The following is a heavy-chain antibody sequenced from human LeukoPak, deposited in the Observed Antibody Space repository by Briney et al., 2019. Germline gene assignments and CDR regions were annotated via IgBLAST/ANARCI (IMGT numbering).Heavy chain of an antibody. D-gene: IGHD3-16*01. CDR1: GYTFTSYD. CDR2: IIPILGIA. V-gene: IGHV1-69*04. J-gene: IGHJ3*02. Sequence: AASVKVSCKASGYTFTSYDINWVRQATGQGLEWMGRIIPILGIANYAQKFQGRVTITADKSTSTAYMELSSLRSEDTAVYYCARGGSHDAFDIWGQGTMVTVSS. CDR3: ARGGSHDAFDI.